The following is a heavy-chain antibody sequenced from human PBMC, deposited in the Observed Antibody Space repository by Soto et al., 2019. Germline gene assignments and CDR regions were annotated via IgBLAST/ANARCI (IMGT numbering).Heavy chain of an antibody. CDR1: CYTFSNYT. V-gene: IGHV1-18*04. CDR2: IITYTCNT. D-gene: IGHD2-2*01. Sequence: ASVKVCCKTSCYTFSNYTINLLPHAPGHGLEWVAWIITYTCNTHYPEKFQGRGTVTLDKSARTAFMEMRGLTSDDTAVYFCARDNGCYDPWGQGTLVTVSP. CDR3: ARDNGCYDP. J-gene: IGHJ5*02.